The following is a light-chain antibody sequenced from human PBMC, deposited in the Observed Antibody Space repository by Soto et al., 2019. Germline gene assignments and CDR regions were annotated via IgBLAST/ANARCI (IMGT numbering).Light chain of an antibody. Sequence: QSALTQPPSVSGSPGQSVTISCTGTSSDVGSYDRVSWYQQPPGTAPKLMIYEVNNRPSGVPDRFSGSKSGNTASLTISGLQAEDEADYYCTSYTISNTFVFGTGTKVTVL. CDR2: EVN. CDR3: TSYTISNTFV. J-gene: IGLJ1*01. CDR1: SSDVGSYDR. V-gene: IGLV2-18*02.